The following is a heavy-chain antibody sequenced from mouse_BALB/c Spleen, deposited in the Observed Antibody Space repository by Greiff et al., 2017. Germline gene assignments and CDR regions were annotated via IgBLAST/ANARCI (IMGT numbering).Heavy chain of an antibody. CDR2: IYPGDGDT. Sequence: QVHVKQSGAELVRPGSSVKISCKASGYAFSSYWMNWVKQRPGQGLEWIGQIYPGDGDTNYNGKFKGKATLTADKSSSTAYMQLSSLTSEDSAVYFCARAWELYAMDYWGQGTSVTVSS. CDR3: ARAWELYAMDY. J-gene: IGHJ4*01. CDR1: GYAFSSYW. D-gene: IGHD4-1*01. V-gene: IGHV1-80*01.